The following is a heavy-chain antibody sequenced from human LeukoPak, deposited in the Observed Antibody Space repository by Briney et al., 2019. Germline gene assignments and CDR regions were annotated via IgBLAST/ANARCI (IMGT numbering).Heavy chain of an antibody. D-gene: IGHD6-13*01. CDR1: GGTFSSYA. V-gene: IGHV1-69*13. CDR2: VIPIFGTA. CDR3: ATGRWNSSSWGDY. Sequence: SVKVSCKASGGTFSSYAISWVRQAPGQGLEWMGGVIPIFGTANYAQKFQGRVTITADESTSTAYMELSSLRSEDTAVYYCATGRWNSSSWGDYWGQGTLVTVSS. J-gene: IGHJ4*02.